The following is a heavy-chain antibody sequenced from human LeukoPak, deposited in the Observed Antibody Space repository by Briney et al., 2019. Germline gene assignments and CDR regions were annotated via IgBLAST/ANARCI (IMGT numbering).Heavy chain of an antibody. CDR2: ISYDGSNK. CDR3: ARRGDASGSTLDY. J-gene: IGHJ4*02. Sequence: GGSLRLSCAASGFTFSGYGIHWVRQAPGKGLEWVAVISYDGSNKYRSDSVKGRFTISRDNSKNTLYVQMNSLRDEDTAVYYCARRGDASGSTLDYWGQGTLVTVSS. CDR1: GFTFSGYG. D-gene: IGHD3-10*01. V-gene: IGHV3-30*03.